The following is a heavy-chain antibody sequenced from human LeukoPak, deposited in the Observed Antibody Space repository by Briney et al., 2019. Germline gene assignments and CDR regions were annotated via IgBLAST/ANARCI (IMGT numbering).Heavy chain of an antibody. Sequence: PGGSLRLSCAASGFTFSSYWMSWVRQAPGRGLEWVANIKQDGSEKYYVDSVKGRFTISRDNAKNSLYLQMNSLRAEDTAVYYCAKDLGATHTVNFDYWGQGTLVTASS. J-gene: IGHJ4*02. V-gene: IGHV3-7*03. CDR3: AKDLGATHTVNFDY. D-gene: IGHD1-26*01. CDR2: IKQDGSEK. CDR1: GFTFSSYW.